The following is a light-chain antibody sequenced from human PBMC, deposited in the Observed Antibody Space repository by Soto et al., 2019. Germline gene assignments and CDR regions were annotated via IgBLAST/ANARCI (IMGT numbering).Light chain of an antibody. CDR1: SSDVGGYNY. CDR3: SSYTSSSTLYV. CDR2: EVS. J-gene: IGLJ1*01. V-gene: IGLV2-14*01. Sequence: QSALTQPASVSGSPGQSITISCTGTSSDVGGYNYVSWYQQYPGKAPKLMIYEVSNRPSGVSNRFSGSKSGNTASLTISGLQAEDEADYYCSSYTSSSTLYVFGTGTKLPS.